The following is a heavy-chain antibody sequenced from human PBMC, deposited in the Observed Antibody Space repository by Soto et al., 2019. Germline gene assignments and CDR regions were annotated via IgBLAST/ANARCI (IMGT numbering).Heavy chain of an antibody. V-gene: IGHV1-3*01. D-gene: IGHD3-9*01. Sequence: ASVKVSCKASGYTFTGYYMHWVRQAPGQRLEWMGWINAGNGNTKYSQKFQGRVTITRDTSASTAYMELSSLRSEDTAVYYCARDQYYDILTGYSYNWFDPWGQGTLVTVSS. CDR2: INAGNGNT. CDR1: GYTFTGYY. J-gene: IGHJ5*02. CDR3: ARDQYYDILTGYSYNWFDP.